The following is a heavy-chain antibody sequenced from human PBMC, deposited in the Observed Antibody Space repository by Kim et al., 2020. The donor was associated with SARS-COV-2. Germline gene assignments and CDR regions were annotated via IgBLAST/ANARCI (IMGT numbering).Heavy chain of an antibody. Sequence: SETLSLTCTVSGGSISSYYWSWIRQPPGKGLEWIGYIYYSGSTNYNPSLKSRVTISVDTSKNQFSLKLSSVTAADTAVYYCARDLGHYDILTGYLHYGMDVWGQGTTGTVSS. D-gene: IGHD3-9*01. CDR1: GGSISSYY. CDR3: ARDLGHYDILTGYLHYGMDV. V-gene: IGHV4-59*01. CDR2: IYYSGST. J-gene: IGHJ6*02.